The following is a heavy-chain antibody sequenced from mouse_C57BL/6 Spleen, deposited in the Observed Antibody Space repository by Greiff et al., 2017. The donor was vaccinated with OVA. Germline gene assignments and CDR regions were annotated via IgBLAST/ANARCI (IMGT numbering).Heavy chain of an antibody. CDR3: ARGRVYDGYYFDY. J-gene: IGHJ2*01. CDR1: GYAFSSYW. V-gene: IGHV1-80*01. D-gene: IGHD2-3*01. Sequence: QVQLQQSGAELVKPGASVKISCKASGYAFSSYWMNWVKQRPGKGLEWIGQIYPGDGDTNYNGKFKGKATLTAYKSSSTAYMQLSSLTSEDSAVYFCARGRVYDGYYFDYWGQGTTLTVSS. CDR2: IYPGDGDT.